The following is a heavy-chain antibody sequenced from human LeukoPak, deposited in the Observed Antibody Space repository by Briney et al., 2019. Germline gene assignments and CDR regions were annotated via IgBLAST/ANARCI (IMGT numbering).Heavy chain of an antibody. D-gene: IGHD6-19*01. V-gene: IGHV3-21*01. Sequence: GGSLGLSCATSGFTFSDRSINWVRQAPGKGLEWVAYISGSSNYINYADSVKGRFTISRDNAKTSVYLQMNSLRAEDTAVYYCAREPSGWYVDYWGQGTLVTVSS. CDR3: AREPSGWYVDY. CDR1: GFTFSDRS. CDR2: ISGSSNYI. J-gene: IGHJ4*02.